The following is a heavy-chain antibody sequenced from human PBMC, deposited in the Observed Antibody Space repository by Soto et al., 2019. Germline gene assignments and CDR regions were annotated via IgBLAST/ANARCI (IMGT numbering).Heavy chain of an antibody. CDR2: ISAYNGNT. CDR3: ASRGADCSSTSCYSLDPFDAFDI. CDR1: GYAFTSYC. J-gene: IGHJ3*02. V-gene: IGHV1-18*01. Sequence: GASVNVSSNASGYAFTSYCISWVRQAPGQGLEWMGWISAYNGNTNYAQKLQGRVTMTTDTSTSTAYMELRSLRSDDTAVYYCASRGADCSSTSCYSLDPFDAFDIWGQGTMVTVSS. D-gene: IGHD2-2*01.